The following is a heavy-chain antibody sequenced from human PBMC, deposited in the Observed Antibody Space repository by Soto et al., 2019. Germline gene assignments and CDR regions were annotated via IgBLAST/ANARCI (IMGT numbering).Heavy chain of an antibody. CDR2: IGPSGAST. J-gene: IGHJ5*02. Sequence: GGSLRLACAASGFTVSSYAMTWVRQAPGKGLEWFSAIGPSGASTYYADSLKGRFTISRDNSKNTLYVQMNSLGAEDTAVYYCAKAAGYSSSWYDHWSQGSLVTVSS. CDR3: AKAAGYSSSWYDH. CDR1: GFTVSSYA. D-gene: IGHD6-13*01. V-gene: IGHV3-23*01.